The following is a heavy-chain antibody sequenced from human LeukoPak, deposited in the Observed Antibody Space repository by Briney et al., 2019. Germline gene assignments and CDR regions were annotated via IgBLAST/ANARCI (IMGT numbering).Heavy chain of an antibody. J-gene: IGHJ3*02. Sequence: GGSLRLSCAASGFTFNIFGMHWVRQAPGKGLEWVAVLSYDGSNKHFADSVKGRFTISRDNSKNTLYLQMNSLRAEDTAVYYCAKDYDSSGWAAFDIWGQGTMVTVSS. CDR1: GFTFNIFG. V-gene: IGHV3-30*18. CDR3: AKDYDSSGWAAFDI. CDR2: LSYDGSNK. D-gene: IGHD3-22*01.